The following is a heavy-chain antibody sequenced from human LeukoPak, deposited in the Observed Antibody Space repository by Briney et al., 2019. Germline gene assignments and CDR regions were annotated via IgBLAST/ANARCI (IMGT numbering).Heavy chain of an antibody. D-gene: IGHD2-15*01. J-gene: IGHJ4*02. CDR3: ARTKISVVAFDY. Sequence: ASVKVSCTASGYTFTSYGISWVRQAPGQGLEWMGWISAYNGNTNYAQKLQGRVTMTTDTSTSTAYMELRSLRSDDTAVYYCARTKISVVAFDYWGQGTLVTVSS. CDR2: ISAYNGNT. V-gene: IGHV1-18*01. CDR1: GYTFTSYG.